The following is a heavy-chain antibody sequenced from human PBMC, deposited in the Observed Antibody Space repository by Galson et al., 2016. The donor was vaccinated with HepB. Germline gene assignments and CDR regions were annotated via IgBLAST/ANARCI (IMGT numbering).Heavy chain of an antibody. CDR2: IWSDGSNK. V-gene: IGHV3-33*01. J-gene: IGHJ4*02. CDR3: TRDPGYYDSSGYYYPGPFD. D-gene: IGHD3-22*01. Sequence: QAPGKGLEWVAMIWSDGSNKYYIDSVKGRFTISRDNFQNTLYLQMNSLRAEDTAVYYCTRDPGYYDSSGYYYPGPFDWGQGTLVTVSS.